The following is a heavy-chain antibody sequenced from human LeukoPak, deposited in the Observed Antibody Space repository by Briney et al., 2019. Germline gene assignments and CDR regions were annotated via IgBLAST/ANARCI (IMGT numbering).Heavy chain of an antibody. CDR2: IRYDGSNK. Sequence: GGSLRLSCAASGFTFSSYGMHWVRQAPGKGLEWVAFIRYDGSNKYYADSVKGRFTISRDNSKSTLYLQMNSLRAEDTAVYYCAKDAYYYDKWGYYYYMDVWGKGTTVTVSS. CDR3: AKDAYYYDKWGYYYYMDV. J-gene: IGHJ6*03. V-gene: IGHV3-30*02. D-gene: IGHD3-22*01. CDR1: GFTFSSYG.